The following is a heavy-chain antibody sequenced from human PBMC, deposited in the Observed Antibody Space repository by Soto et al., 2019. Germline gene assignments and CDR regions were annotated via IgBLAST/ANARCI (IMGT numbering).Heavy chain of an antibody. Sequence: GGSLRLCCAASGFTFSSYGMHWVRQAPGKGLEWVAVISYDGSNKYYADSVKGRFTISRDNSKNTLYLQMNSLRAEDTAVYYCAKDRPIAALDYWGQGTLVTVSS. CDR3: AKDRPIAALDY. V-gene: IGHV3-30*18. CDR1: GFTFSSYG. J-gene: IGHJ4*02. D-gene: IGHD6-6*01. CDR2: ISYDGSNK.